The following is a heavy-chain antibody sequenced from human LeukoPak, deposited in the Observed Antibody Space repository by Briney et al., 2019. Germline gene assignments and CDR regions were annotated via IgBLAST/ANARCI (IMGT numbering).Heavy chain of an antibody. V-gene: IGHV4-4*07. CDR3: ARGVDYYGSGSYLY. Sequence: PSETLSLTCTVSGGSISSYYWSWIRQPAGKGLEWIGRIYTSGSTNYNPSLKSRVTMSVDTSKNQFSLKLSSVTAADTAVCYCARGVDYYGSGSYLYWGQGTLVTVSS. CDR2: IYTSGST. D-gene: IGHD3-10*01. CDR1: GGSISSYY. J-gene: IGHJ4*02.